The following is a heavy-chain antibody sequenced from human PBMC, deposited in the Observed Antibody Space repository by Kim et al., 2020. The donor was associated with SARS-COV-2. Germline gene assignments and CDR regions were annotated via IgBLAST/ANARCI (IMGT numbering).Heavy chain of an antibody. CDR2: ISSSGSTI. J-gene: IGHJ3*02. D-gene: IGHD2-15*01. CDR3: AREYCSGGSCYYHHDAFDI. CDR1: GFTFSSYE. V-gene: IGHV3-48*03. Sequence: GGSLRLSCAASGFTFSSYEMNWVRQAPGKGLEWVSYISSSGSTIYYADSVKGRFTISRDNAKNSLYLQMNSLRAEDTAVYYCAREYCSGGSCYYHHDAFDIWGQGTMVTVSS.